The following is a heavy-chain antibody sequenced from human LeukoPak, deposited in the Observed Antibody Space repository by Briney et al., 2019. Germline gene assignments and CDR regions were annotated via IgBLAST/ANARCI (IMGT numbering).Heavy chain of an antibody. J-gene: IGHJ4*02. CDR3: ATTRKKAVAGDFDY. D-gene: IGHD6-19*01. Sequence: PGRSLRLSCAASGFTFSSYGMHWVRQSPGKGLEWVAVISYGGSNKYYADSVKGRFTISRDNSKNTLYLQMNSLRAEDTAVYYCATTRKKAVAGDFDYWGQGTLVTVSS. CDR1: GFTFSSYG. V-gene: IGHV3-30*03. CDR2: ISYGGSNK.